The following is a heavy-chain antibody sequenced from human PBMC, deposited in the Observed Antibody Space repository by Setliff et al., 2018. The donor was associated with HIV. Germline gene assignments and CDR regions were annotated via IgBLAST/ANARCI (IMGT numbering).Heavy chain of an antibody. CDR3: ARYTFGPLDY. V-gene: IGHV1-18*01. CDR2: ISVYNGNT. J-gene: IGHJ4*02. CDR1: GYTFTSYD. D-gene: IGHD3-16*01. Sequence: ASVKVSCKASGYTFTSYDITWMRQAPGQGLEWMGWISVYNGNTNYSQKFQTRVTMTADTSTTTAYVELRSLTSDDTAVYYCARYTFGPLDYWGQGTLVTVSS.